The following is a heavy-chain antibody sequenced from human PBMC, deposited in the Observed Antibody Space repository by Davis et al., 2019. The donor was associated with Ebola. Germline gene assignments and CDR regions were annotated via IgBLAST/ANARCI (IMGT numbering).Heavy chain of an antibody. CDR3: TRGGYYNSGSYVTPPFDY. V-gene: IGHV3-66*01. Sequence: PGGSLRLSCAASGFTVSSNYMSWVRQAPGKGLEWVSVIYSGGSTYYADSVKGRFTISRDNSKNTLYLQMNSLRAEDTAVYYCTRGGYYNSGSYVTPPFDYWGQGTLVTVSS. CDR2: IYSGGST. J-gene: IGHJ4*02. D-gene: IGHD3-10*01. CDR1: GFTVSSNY.